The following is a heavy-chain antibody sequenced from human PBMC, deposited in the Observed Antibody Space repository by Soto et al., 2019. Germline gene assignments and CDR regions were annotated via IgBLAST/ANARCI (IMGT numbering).Heavy chain of an antibody. CDR3: APHTLDTGMPSGY. D-gene: IGHD5-18*01. CDR2: IGGYKGHT. V-gene: IGHV1-18*01. J-gene: IGHJ4*02. CDR1: GYTFTNYG. Sequence: QVQLVQSGAEVREPGASVKVSCKASGYTFTNYGVSWVRQAPGQGLEWMGWIGGYKGHTNYAQKLQGRVTLTTDTSTSTAYMELRSLRSDDTAVYYCAPHTLDTGMPSGYWGQGTLVTVS.